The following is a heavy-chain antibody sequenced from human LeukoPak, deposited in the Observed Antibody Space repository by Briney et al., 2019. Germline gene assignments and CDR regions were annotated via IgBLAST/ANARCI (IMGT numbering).Heavy chain of an antibody. J-gene: IGHJ6*02. V-gene: IGHV3-48*04. D-gene: IGHD6-19*01. CDR3: ARDLSSSGWYTYYYYGMDV. CDR1: GFTFSSYS. Sequence: GGSLRLSCAASGFTFSSYSMNWVRQAPGKGLEWVSYISSSSSTIYYADSVKGRFTISRDNAKNSLYLQMNSLRAEDTAVYYCARDLSSSGWYTYYYYGMDVWGQGTTVTVSS. CDR2: ISSSSSTI.